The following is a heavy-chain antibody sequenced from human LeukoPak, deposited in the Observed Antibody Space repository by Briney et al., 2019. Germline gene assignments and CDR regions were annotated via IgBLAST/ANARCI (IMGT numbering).Heavy chain of an antibody. Sequence: SETLSLTCTVAGGSISSHYWSWSRQPPGKGLEWIGYVYYSGSTNYNPSLKSRVTISVDTSKNQFSLKLSSVTAADTAVYYCARERDSYSSSAGYAFDTWGQGTMVTVSS. CDR3: ARERDSYSSSAGYAFDT. J-gene: IGHJ3*02. D-gene: IGHD6-6*01. CDR1: GGSISSHY. CDR2: VYYSGST. V-gene: IGHV4-59*11.